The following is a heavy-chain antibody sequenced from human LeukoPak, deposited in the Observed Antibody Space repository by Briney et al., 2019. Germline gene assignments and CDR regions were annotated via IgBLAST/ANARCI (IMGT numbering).Heavy chain of an antibody. CDR1: GFTFDDYA. CDR3: ARDGLGYCSSTSCQTNNWFDP. V-gene: IGHV3-9*01. J-gene: IGHJ5*02. Sequence: GGSLRLSCAASGFTFDDYAMPWVRQAPGKGLEWVSGISWNSGSIGYADSVKGRFTISRDNAKNSLYLQMNSLRAEDTAVYYCARDGLGYCSSTSCQTNNWFDPWGQGTLVTVSS. CDR2: ISWNSGSI. D-gene: IGHD2-2*01.